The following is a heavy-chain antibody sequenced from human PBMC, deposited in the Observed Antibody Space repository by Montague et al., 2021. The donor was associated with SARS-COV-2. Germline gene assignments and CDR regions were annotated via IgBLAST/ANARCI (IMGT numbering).Heavy chain of an antibody. CDR2: MSYDGSNK. CDR1: GFTFNNYA. Sequence: SLRLSCAASGFTFNNYAMHWVRQAPGKGLEWVAIMSYDGSNKYYADSVKGRFAISRDNSKNTLYLQMNGLRAEDTAVYYCVRASLIKARIAVAGTTVYRGQGTLVTISS. V-gene: IGHV3-30*09. D-gene: IGHD6-19*01. CDR3: VRASLIKARIAVAGTTVY. J-gene: IGHJ4*02.